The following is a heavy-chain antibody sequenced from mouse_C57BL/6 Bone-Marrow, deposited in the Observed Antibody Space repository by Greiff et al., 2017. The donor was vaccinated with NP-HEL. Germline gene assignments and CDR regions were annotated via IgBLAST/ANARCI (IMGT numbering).Heavy chain of an antibody. V-gene: IGHV1-69*01. CDR1: GYTFTSYW. D-gene: IGHD1-3*01. Sequence: QVQLKESGAELVMPGASVKLSCKASGYTFTSYWMHWVKQRPGQGLEWIGEIDPSDSYTNYNQKFKGKSTLTVDKSSSTAYMQLSSLTSEDSAVYYCARLSGRGGYWGQGTTLTVSS. CDR3: ARLSGRGGY. CDR2: IDPSDSYT. J-gene: IGHJ2*01.